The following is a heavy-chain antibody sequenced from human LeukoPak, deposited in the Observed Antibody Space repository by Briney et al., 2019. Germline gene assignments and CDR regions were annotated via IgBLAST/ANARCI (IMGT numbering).Heavy chain of an antibody. Sequence: QPSETLSLTCAVYGGSFSGYYWSWIRQPPGKGLEWIGEINHSGSTNYNPSLKSRVTISVDTSKNQFSLKLSSVTAADTAVYYCARHARDCSSTSCYSRGGNWFDPLGPGNPGHRLL. CDR1: GGSFSGYY. CDR3: ARHARDCSSTSCYSRGGNWFDP. CDR2: INHSGST. D-gene: IGHD2-2*02. V-gene: IGHV4-34*01. J-gene: IGHJ5*02.